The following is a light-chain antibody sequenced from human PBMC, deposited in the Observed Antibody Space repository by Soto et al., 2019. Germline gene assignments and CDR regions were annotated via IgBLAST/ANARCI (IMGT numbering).Light chain of an antibody. Sequence: EIVMTQSPATLSESPGERATLSCRASQSVSSNLAWYQQKRGQAPRLLIYGTSTRATGIPARFSGSGSGTEFTLTISSLQSADFAVYYCQEYNKWPLNFGGGTKVEIK. CDR2: GTS. CDR3: QEYNKWPLN. CDR1: QSVSSN. V-gene: IGKV3-15*01. J-gene: IGKJ4*01.